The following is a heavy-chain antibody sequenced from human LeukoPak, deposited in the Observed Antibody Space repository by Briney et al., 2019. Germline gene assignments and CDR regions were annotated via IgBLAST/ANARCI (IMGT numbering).Heavy chain of an antibody. D-gene: IGHD6-13*01. V-gene: IGHV1-18*01. J-gene: IGHJ4*02. CDR2: ISAYNGNT. CDR3: ARDQRSAAAGTNLGY. CDR1: GGTLTSYA. Sequence: ASVKVSCKASGGTLTSYAISWVRQAPGQGLEWMGWISAYNGNTNYAQKLQGRVTMTTDTSTSTAYMELRSLRSDDTAVYYCARDQRSAAAGTNLGYWGQGTLVTVSS.